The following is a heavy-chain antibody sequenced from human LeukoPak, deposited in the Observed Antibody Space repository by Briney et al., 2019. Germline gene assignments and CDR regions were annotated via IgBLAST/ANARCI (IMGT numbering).Heavy chain of an antibody. Sequence: SETLSLTCTVSGGSISSSSYYWGWIRQPPGKGLEWIGSNYYSGSTYYNPPLKSRVTISVDTSKNQFSLKLSSVTAADTAVYYCARHSGTDTGNVDYWGQGTLVTVSS. D-gene: IGHD1-26*01. CDR2: NYYSGST. CDR3: ARHSGTDTGNVDY. CDR1: GGSISSSSYY. V-gene: IGHV4-39*01. J-gene: IGHJ4*02.